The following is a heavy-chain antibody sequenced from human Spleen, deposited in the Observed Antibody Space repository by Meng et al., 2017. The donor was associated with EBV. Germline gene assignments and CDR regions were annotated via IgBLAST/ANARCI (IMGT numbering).Heavy chain of an antibody. D-gene: IGHD2-15*01. Sequence: QGQLVPSGAEVKKPGVSLKGSCKASCHAFTSYGISWVRQAPGQGLEWMGWISAYNGNTNYAQKLQGRVTMTTDTSTSTAYMELRSLRSDDTAVYYCARLSESCSGGSCWAPLVDPWGQGTLVTVSS. CDR3: ARLSESCSGGSCWAPLVDP. CDR1: CHAFTSYG. J-gene: IGHJ5*02. V-gene: IGHV1-18*01. CDR2: ISAYNGNT.